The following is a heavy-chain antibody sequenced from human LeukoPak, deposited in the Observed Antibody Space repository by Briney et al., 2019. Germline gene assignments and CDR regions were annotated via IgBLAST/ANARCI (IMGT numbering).Heavy chain of an antibody. Sequence: SETLSLTCTVSGGSISSSSYYWGWIRQPPGKGLEWIGSIYYSGSTYYNPSLKSRVTISVDTSKNQFSLKLSSVTAADTAVYYCARDLLDRPGAFDIWGQGTMVTVSS. D-gene: IGHD2-2*01. CDR3: ARDLLDRPGAFDI. J-gene: IGHJ3*02. CDR1: GGSISSSSYY. V-gene: IGHV4-39*07. CDR2: IYYSGST.